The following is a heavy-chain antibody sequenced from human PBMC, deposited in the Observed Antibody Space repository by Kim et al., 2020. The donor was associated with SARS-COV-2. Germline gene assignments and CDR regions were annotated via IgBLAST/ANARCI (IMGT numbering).Heavy chain of an antibody. V-gene: IGHV3-66*01. CDR1: GFTVSSNY. CDR3: ARDGSSGWYREYWYFDL. CDR2: IYSGGST. Sequence: GGSLRLSCAASGFTVSSNYMSWVRQAPGKGLEWVSVIYSGGSTYYADSVKGRFTISRDNSKNTLYLQMNSLRAEDTAVYYCARDGSSGWYREYWYFDLWGRGTLVAVSS. J-gene: IGHJ2*01. D-gene: IGHD6-19*01.